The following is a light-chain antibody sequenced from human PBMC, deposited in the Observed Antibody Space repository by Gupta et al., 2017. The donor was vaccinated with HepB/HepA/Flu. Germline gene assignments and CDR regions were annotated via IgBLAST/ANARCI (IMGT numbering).Light chain of an antibody. CDR2: GEN. J-gene: IGLJ3*02. V-gene: IGLV3-19*01. CDR3: NSRDSSSHYPL. Sequence: SSAQPQDPAVFVASGQSVRITCQVDGLRAFYPSWYQQKPGQAPILLIYGENNRPSGIPDRFSGSNSGDTASLTITGAQAEDEADYCCNSRDSSSHYPLFGGGTKLTVL. CDR1: GLRAFY.